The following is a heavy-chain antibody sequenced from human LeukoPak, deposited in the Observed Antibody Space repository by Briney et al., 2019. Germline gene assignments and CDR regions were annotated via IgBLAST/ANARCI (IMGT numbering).Heavy chain of an antibody. CDR1: GGSISSSSYY. V-gene: IGHV4-39*01. D-gene: IGHD2-2*01. J-gene: IGHJ4*02. Sequence: SETLSLTCTVSGGSISSSSYYWGWIRQPPGKGLEWIGSIYYSGSIYYNPSLKSRVTISVDTSKNQFSLKLSSVTAADTAVYYCAVVVPAAIGHYYFDYWGQGTLVTVSS. CDR2: IYYSGSI. CDR3: AVVVPAAIGHYYFDY.